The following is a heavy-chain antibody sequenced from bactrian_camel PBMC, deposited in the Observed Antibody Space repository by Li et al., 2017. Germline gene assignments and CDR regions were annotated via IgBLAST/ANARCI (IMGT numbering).Heavy chain of an antibody. J-gene: IGHJ6*01. Sequence: HVQLVESGGGSVQPGGSLRLSCVASGYSYDQFCMGWFRQGHGLEREEVASIDADGSARYADSVKGRVTTSKDDNKNTLFLQMDSLKPEDTVMYYCAADHPCGGWPGLISFDRSFNSWGQGTQVTVS. CDR3: AADHPCGGWPGLISFDRSFNS. D-gene: IGHD7*01. CDR1: GYSYDQFC. CDR2: IDADGSA. V-gene: IGHV3S53*01.